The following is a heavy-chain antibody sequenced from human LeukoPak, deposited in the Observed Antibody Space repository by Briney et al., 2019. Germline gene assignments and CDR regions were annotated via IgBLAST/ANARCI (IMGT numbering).Heavy chain of an antibody. Sequence: SVKVSCKASGGTLSSYAISWVRQAPGQGLEWMGGIIPIFGTANYAQKFQGRVTITADESTSTAYMELSSLRSEDTAVYYCARAYNWNDGGIDYWGQGTLVTVSS. J-gene: IGHJ4*02. CDR3: ARAYNWNDGGIDY. V-gene: IGHV1-69*13. CDR1: GGTLSSYA. CDR2: IIPIFGTA. D-gene: IGHD1-1*01.